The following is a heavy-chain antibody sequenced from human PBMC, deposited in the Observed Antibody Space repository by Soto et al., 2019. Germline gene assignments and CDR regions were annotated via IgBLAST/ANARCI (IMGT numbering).Heavy chain of an antibody. V-gene: IGHV4-39*07. CDR1: GGSISSSSYY. D-gene: IGHD3-16*02. CDR2: IYYSGST. CDR3: ARLRVDYVWGSYRPNTYYFDY. Sequence: SETLSLTCTVSGGSISSSSYYWGWIRQPPGKGLEWIGSIYYSGSTNYNPSLKSRGTISVDTSKNQFSLKLSSVTAADTAVYYCARLRVDYVWGSYRPNTYYFDYWGQGTLVTVSS. J-gene: IGHJ4*02.